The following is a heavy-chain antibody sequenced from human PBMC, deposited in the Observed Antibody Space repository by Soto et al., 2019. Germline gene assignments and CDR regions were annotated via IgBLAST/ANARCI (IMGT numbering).Heavy chain of an antibody. Sequence: GGSLRLSCAASGFTFSSYAMHWVRQAPGKGLEWVAVISYDGSNKYYADSVKGRFTISRDNSKNTLYLQMNSLRAEDTAVYYCARDIGEDYFFWGGYYKAYSYSYYGMDVWGQGTTVTVSS. CDR1: GFTFSSYA. D-gene: IGHD3-3*01. CDR3: ARDIGEDYFFWGGYYKAYSYSYYGMDV. CDR2: ISYDGSNK. V-gene: IGHV3-30-3*01. J-gene: IGHJ6*02.